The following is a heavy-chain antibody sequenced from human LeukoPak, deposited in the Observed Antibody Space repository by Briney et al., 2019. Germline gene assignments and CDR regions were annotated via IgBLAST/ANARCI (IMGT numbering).Heavy chain of an antibody. CDR1: GGTFSSYA. CDR3: ARADWVAKPSFDI. D-gene: IGHD3-9*01. V-gene: IGHV1-69*13. Sequence: ASVKVSCTASGGTFSSYAISWVRQAPGQGLEWMGGIIPIFGTANYAQKFQGRVTITADESTSTAYTELSSLRSEDTAVYYCARADWVAKPSFDIWGQGTMVTVSS. J-gene: IGHJ3*02. CDR2: IIPIFGTA.